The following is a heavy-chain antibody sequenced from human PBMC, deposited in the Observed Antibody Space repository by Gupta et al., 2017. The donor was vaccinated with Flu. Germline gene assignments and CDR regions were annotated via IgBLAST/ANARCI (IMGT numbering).Heavy chain of an antibody. CDR2: ISHSGDT. Sequence: QLQLQESGPGLVKPSETLSLTCSVSGGSITNTLYYWGCIRQTPGQGLEWIGSISHSGDTFYNPSLEGRATMSLDTSKNQFSLNVNSVTVADTAVYYCAGRRDGYNLGVDYWGQGSLVTVSS. V-gene: IGHV4-39*01. J-gene: IGHJ4*02. CDR1: GGSITNTLYY. D-gene: IGHD5-24*01. CDR3: AGRRDGYNLGVDY.